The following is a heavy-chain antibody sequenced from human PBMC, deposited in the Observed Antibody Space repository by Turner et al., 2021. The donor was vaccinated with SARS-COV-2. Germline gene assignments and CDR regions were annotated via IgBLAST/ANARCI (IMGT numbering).Heavy chain of an antibody. J-gene: IGHJ4*02. D-gene: IGHD3-16*01. V-gene: IGHV4-4*07. CDR2: VFSNGST. CDR1: VGSFTRFS. Sequence: VQLQDSAPGLVKPSEPLPLPCSVSVGSFTRFSWSWIRQPAGKGLEWIGRVFSNGSTNYNPSLKSRVTMSVDTSKNQFSLNLSSVTAADTAVYYCARDHGVYWGQGTLISVSS. CDR3: ARDHGVY.